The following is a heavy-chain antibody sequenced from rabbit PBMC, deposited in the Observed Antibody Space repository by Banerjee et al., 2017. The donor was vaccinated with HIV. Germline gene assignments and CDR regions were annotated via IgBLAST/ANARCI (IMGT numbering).Heavy chain of an antibody. V-gene: IGHV1S45*01. D-gene: IGHD7-1*01. CDR1: GFDFSSSYM. J-gene: IGHJ4*01. Sequence: QQQLEETGGGLVQPGGSLTLSCKTSGFDFSSSYMSWVRQAPGKGLEWIACMDAGSSGTTNYASWAKGRFTISKTSSTTVTLQMTSLTAADTATYFCARGDGAYAGYDGLWGPGTLVTVS. CDR3: ARGDGAYAGYDGL. CDR2: MDAGSSGTT.